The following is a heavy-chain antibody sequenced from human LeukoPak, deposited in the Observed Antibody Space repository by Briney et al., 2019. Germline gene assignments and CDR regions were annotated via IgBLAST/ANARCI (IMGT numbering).Heavy chain of an antibody. CDR2: IYHSGST. V-gene: IGHV4-30-2*01. J-gene: IGHJ5*02. D-gene: IGHD5-18*01. Sequence: SETLSLTFAVSGGSISSGGYSWSWIRQPPGKGLEWIGYIYHSGSTYYNPSLKSRVTISVDRSKNQFSLKLSSVTAADTAVYYCARGSYGYKGGWFDPWGQGTLVIVSS. CDR1: GGSISSGGYS. CDR3: ARGSYGYKGGWFDP.